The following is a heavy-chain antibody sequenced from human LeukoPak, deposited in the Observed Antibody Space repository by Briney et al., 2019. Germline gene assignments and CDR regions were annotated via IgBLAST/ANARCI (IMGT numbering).Heavy chain of an antibody. CDR2: ISYDGSNK. Sequence: GGSLRLSCAASGFTFSSYAMHWVRQAPGKGLEWVAVISYDGSNKYYADSVKGRFTISRDNSKNTLYLQMNSLRAEETAVYYCAREDIVVVVAATNYFDYWGQGTLVTVSS. CDR1: GFTFSSYA. V-gene: IGHV3-30-3*01. J-gene: IGHJ4*02. CDR3: AREDIVVVVAATNYFDY. D-gene: IGHD2-15*01.